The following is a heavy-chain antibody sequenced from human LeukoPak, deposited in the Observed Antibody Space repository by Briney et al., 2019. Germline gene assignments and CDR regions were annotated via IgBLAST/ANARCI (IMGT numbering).Heavy chain of an antibody. CDR3: AKDGRRGWPHPIYFDY. CDR2: IRYDGSNK. J-gene: IGHJ4*02. D-gene: IGHD1-26*01. V-gene: IGHV3-30*02. Sequence: RTGGSLRLSCAASGFTFSSYGMHWVRQAPGKGLEWVAFIRYDGSNKYYADSVKGRFTISRDNSKNTLYLQMNSVRAEDTAVYYCAKDGRRGWPHPIYFDYWGQGTLVTVSS. CDR1: GFTFSSYG.